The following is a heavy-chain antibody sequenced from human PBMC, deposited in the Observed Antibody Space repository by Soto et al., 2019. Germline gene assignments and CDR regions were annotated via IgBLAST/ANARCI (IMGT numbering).Heavy chain of an antibody. D-gene: IGHD1-26*01. V-gene: IGHV3-23*01. CDR1: GFTLSSFA. CDR2: VTSSASST. J-gene: IGHJ3*01. Sequence: GQLLESGGGMVQPGGSLRLSCAASGFTLSSFAMNWVRLPPGRGLEWVAAVTSSASSTHYADSVKGRFTISRDNSKNTLYLQMNSLRADDTAVYYCAKGGAVLLDPFDVWGQGTMVTVSS. CDR3: AKGGAVLLDPFDV.